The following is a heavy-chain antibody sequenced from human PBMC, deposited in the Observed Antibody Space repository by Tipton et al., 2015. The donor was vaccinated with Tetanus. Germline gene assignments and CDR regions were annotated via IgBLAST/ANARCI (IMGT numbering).Heavy chain of an antibody. V-gene: IGHV3-33*06. CDR1: GFTFSSYG. Sequence: QLVQSGGGVVQPGRSLRLSCAASGFTFSSYGMHWVRQAPGKGLEWVAVIWYDENHKYYADSVKGRFAISRDNSKNTLYLQMDSLRAEDTAVYYCAKAHHEANYYYYGMDVWGQGTTVTVSS. CDR3: AKAHHEANYYYYGMDV. J-gene: IGHJ6*02. CDR2: IWYDENHK.